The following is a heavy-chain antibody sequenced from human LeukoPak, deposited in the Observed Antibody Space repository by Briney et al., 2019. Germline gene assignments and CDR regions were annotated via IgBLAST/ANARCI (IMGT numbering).Heavy chain of an antibody. CDR3: ARDRAVATIGGVDY. CDR1: GYTFTSAY. Sequence: ASVKVSCKASGYTFTSAYMHWVRQAPGQGLEWMGWIKPNSGGTNYAQKFQGRVTMTRDTSISTAYMELSRLRSDDTAVYYCARDRAVATIGGVDYWGQGTLVTVSS. CDR2: IKPNSGGT. V-gene: IGHV1-2*02. D-gene: IGHD5-12*01. J-gene: IGHJ4*02.